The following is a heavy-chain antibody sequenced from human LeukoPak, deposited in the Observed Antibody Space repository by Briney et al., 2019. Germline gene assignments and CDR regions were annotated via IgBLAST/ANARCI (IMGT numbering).Heavy chain of an antibody. CDR1: GFTFSDYY. V-gene: IGHV3-11*06. CDR2: ISSSSSYT. Sequence: GGSLRLSCAASGFTFSDYYMSWIRQAPGKGLEWVSYISSSSSYTNYADSVKGRFTISRDNAKNSLYLQMNSLRAEGTAVYYCARVGSSGWRYFDYWGQGTLVTVSS. D-gene: IGHD6-19*01. J-gene: IGHJ4*02. CDR3: ARVGSSGWRYFDY.